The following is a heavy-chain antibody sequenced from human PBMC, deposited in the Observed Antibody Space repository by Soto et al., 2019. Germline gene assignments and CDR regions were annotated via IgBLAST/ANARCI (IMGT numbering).Heavy chain of an antibody. D-gene: IGHD1-1*01. V-gene: IGHV3-43*01. CDR2: ISWDGGST. CDR3: AKGDNSGWNDFDT. CDR1: GFTFDDYS. Sequence: GGSLRLSCAASGFTFDDYSMHWVRQAPGKGLEWVSRISWDGGSTYYADSVKGRFILSRDNSKNSLYLEMNSLRTEDTALYYCAKGDNSGWNDFDTWGQGSVLTVSS. J-gene: IGHJ5*02.